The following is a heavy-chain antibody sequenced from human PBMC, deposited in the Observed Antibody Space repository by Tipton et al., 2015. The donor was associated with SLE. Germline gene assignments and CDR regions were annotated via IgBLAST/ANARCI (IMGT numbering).Heavy chain of an antibody. CDR2: ISYDGSNK. D-gene: IGHD6-13*01. CDR3: AKDKSPSAAGSSDY. CDR1: GFTFSSYA. Sequence: SLRLSCAASGFTFSSYAMSWVRQAPGKGLEWVAVISYDGSNKYYVDSVKGRFTISRDNSKNTLYLQMNSLRAEDTAVYYCAKDKSPSAAGSSDYWGQGTLVTVSS. J-gene: IGHJ4*02. V-gene: IGHV3-30*18.